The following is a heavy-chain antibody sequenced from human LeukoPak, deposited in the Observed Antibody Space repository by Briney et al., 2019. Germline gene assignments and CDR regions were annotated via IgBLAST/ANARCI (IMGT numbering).Heavy chain of an antibody. D-gene: IGHD4-11*01. V-gene: IGHV1-2*02. J-gene: IGHJ3*02. CDR2: INPNSGGT. CDR1: GYTFTGYY. CDR3: ARGRGQDYGNYHRGNAFDI. Sequence: ASVKLSCKASGYTFTGYYMHWVRQAPGQGLEWMGWINPNSGGTNYAQKFQGRVTMTRDTSISTAYMELSRLRSDDTAVYYCARGRGQDYGNYHRGNAFDIWGQGTMVTVSS.